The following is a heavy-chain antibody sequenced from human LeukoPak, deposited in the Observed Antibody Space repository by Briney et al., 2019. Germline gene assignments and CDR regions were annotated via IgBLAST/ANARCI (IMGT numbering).Heavy chain of an antibody. V-gene: IGHV3-7*01. CDR3: ARNLRIQLWAPRQYHYYYMDV. CDR1: GLTFSSYW. CDR2: IKQDGSEK. Sequence: PGGSLRLSCAASGLTFSSYWMSRVRQAPGKGLEWVANIKQDGSEKYYVDSVKGRFTISRDNAKNSLYLQMNSLRAEDTAVYYCARNLRIQLWAPRQYHYYYMDVWGKGTTVTISS. J-gene: IGHJ6*03. D-gene: IGHD5-18*01.